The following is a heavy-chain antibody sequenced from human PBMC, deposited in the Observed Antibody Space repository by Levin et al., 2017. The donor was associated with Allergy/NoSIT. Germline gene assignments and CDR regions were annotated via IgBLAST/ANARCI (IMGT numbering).Heavy chain of an antibody. J-gene: IGHJ6*03. Sequence: GGSLRLSCAASGFTFSSYVMSWVRQAPGKGLEWVSGITASGGTTYYADSVKGRFTISRDNFKNTVYLQMNSLRAEDTAVYYCAKDAIYYMDVWGKGTTVTVSS. CDR3: AKDAIYYMDV. CDR2: ITASGGTT. CDR1: GFTFSSYV. V-gene: IGHV3-23*01.